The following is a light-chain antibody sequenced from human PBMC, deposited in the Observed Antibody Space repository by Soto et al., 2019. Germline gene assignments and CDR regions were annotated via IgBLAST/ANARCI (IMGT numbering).Light chain of an antibody. CDR2: GAS. CDR1: QSVSSH. CDR3: QQYSNWPS. V-gene: IGKV3-15*01. Sequence: EIVMTQSPDTLSVSPGDRAILSCRASQSVSSHVAWYQQRPGQAPRLLIYGASTRATGTPGRISGSGSGTEFPLTISSLQSEDSAIYYCQQYSNWPSFGQGTKV. J-gene: IGKJ1*01.